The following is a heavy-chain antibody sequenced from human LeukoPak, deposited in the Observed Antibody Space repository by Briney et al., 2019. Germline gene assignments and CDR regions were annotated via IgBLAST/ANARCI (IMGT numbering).Heavy chain of an antibody. V-gene: IGHV3-23*01. J-gene: IGHJ4*02. CDR2: ISGSGDGT. Sequence: PGGSLRLSCAASGFTFSSYAMSWVRQAPGKGLEWVSSISGSGDGTYYADSVQGRLTISRDSSKNTVYLQMNSLRAEDTAVYYCAKVSGYSGTYPPDYWGQGTLVTVSS. CDR3: AKVSGYSGTYPPDY. CDR1: GFTFSSYA. D-gene: IGHD1-26*01.